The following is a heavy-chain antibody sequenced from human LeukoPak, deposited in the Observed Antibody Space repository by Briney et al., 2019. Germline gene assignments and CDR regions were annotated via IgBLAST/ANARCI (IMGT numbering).Heavy chain of an antibody. CDR1: GLTFSSYA. CDR3: ARERGFDYYGSGSWGY. Sequence: GGSLRLSCAASGLTFSSYAMSWVRQAPGKGLEWVSAISGSGGSTYYADSVKGRFTISRDNAKNTLYLQMNSLRAEDTAVYYCARERGFDYYGSGSWGYWGQGTLVTVSS. CDR2: ISGSGGST. J-gene: IGHJ4*02. D-gene: IGHD3-10*01. V-gene: IGHV3-23*01.